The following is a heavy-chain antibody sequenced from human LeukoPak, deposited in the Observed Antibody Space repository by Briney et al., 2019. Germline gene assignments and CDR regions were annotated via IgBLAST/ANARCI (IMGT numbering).Heavy chain of an antibody. CDR3: AKDIAVAGPADY. CDR2: ISGSAGSA. Sequence: GGSLRLSCAASGFTFSSYAMSWVRQAPGKGLDWVSAISGSAGSAYYVDSVKGRFTISRDNSKNTLYLQMNSLRAEDTAVYYCAKDIAVAGPADYWGQGTLVTVSS. CDR1: GFTFSSYA. J-gene: IGHJ4*02. V-gene: IGHV3-23*01. D-gene: IGHD6-19*01.